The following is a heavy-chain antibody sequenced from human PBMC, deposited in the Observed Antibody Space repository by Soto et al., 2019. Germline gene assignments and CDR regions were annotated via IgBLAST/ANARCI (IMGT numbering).Heavy chain of an antibody. CDR3: ARDGYCTNGVWAPGY. Sequence: GGSLRLSCAASGFTSSSYGMHWVRQAPGKGLEWVAVIWYDGSNKYYADSVKGRFTISRDNSKNTLYLQMNSLRAEDTAVYYWARDGYCTNGVWAPGYWGQGPLATVPS. J-gene: IGHJ4*02. V-gene: IGHV3-33*01. CDR1: GFTSSSYG. CDR2: IWYDGSNK. D-gene: IGHD2-8*01.